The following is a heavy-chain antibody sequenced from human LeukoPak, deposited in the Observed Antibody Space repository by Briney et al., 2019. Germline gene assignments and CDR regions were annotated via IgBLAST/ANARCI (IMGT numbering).Heavy chain of an antibody. CDR1: GFTFSSYS. CDR3: ARDQGIFDY. Sequence: GGSLRLSCAASGFTFSSYSMNWVRQAPGKGLEWVSYISSSSKTIYYADSVKGRFTISRDNAKNSLYLQMNSLREEDSAVYYCARDQGIFDYWGQGTLVTVSS. CDR2: ISSSSKTI. V-gene: IGHV3-48*02. J-gene: IGHJ4*02.